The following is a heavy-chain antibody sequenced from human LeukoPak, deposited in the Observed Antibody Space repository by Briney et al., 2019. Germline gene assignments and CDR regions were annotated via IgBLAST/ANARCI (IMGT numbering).Heavy chain of an antibody. Sequence: SETLSLTCTVSGGSISSSSYYWGWIRQPPGKGLEWIGSIYYSGSTYYNPSLKSRVTISVDTSKNQFSLKLSSVTAADTAVYYCARDVYSSGWYNWFDPWGQGTLVTVSS. V-gene: IGHV4-39*07. CDR3: ARDVYSSGWYNWFDP. CDR1: GGSISSSSYY. D-gene: IGHD6-19*01. J-gene: IGHJ5*02. CDR2: IYYSGST.